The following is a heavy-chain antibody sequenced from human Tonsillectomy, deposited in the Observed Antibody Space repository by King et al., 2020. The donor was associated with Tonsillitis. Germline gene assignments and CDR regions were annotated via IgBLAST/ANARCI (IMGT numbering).Heavy chain of an antibody. CDR1: GFTFANYA. J-gene: IGHJ4*02. Sequence: VQLVESGGGLVQFGGSLRLSCAASGFTFANYAMSWVRPAPGKGLEWVSAISGSGGSTYYADSVKGRFTISRDNSKNTLYLQMNSLRAEDTAVYYCAKHFDYYDSSGFDYWGQGTLVTVSS. D-gene: IGHD3-22*01. CDR3: AKHFDYYDSSGFDY. V-gene: IGHV3-23*04. CDR2: ISGSGGST.